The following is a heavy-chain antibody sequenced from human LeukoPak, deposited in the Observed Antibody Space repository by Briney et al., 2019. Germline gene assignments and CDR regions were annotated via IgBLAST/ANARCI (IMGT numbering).Heavy chain of an antibody. V-gene: IGHV3-53*01. J-gene: IGHJ6*02. D-gene: IGHD5-12*01. CDR1: GFTFSSYG. CDR3: ATTDIVATMGFYYYYGMDV. Sequence: GGSLRLSCAASGFTFSSYGMHWVRQAPGKGLEWVSVIYSGGSTYYADSVKGRFTISRDNSKNTLYLQMNSLRAEDTAVYYCATTDIVATMGFYYYYGMDVWGQGTTVTVSS. CDR2: IYSGGST.